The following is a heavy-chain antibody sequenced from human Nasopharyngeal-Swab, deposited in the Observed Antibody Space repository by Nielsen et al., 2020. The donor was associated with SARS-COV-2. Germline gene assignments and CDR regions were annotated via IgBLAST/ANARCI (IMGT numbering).Heavy chain of an antibody. CDR1: GFTFSSYW. V-gene: IGHV3-7*01. Sequence: GGSLRLSCAASGFTFSSYWMSWVRQAPGKGLEWVANIKQDGSEKYYVDSVKGRFTISRDNAKNSLYLQMNSLRAEDTAAYYCAREDTAMGNGMDVWGQGTTVTVSS. D-gene: IGHD5-18*01. CDR2: IKQDGSEK. CDR3: AREDTAMGNGMDV. J-gene: IGHJ6*02.